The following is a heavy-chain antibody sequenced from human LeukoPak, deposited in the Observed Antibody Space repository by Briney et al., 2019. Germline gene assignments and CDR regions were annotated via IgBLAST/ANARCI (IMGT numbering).Heavy chain of an antibody. J-gene: IGHJ4*02. CDR3: ARLLKVSYYCGSGSYYNVGGSYYFDY. V-gene: IGHV4-39*01. CDR1: GASISSSSYY. Sequence: SETLSLTCTVSGASISSSSYYCGWLRQPPGKGLEWIGSIYYSRNTYYNPSLKSRVTISVDTSKNQFSLKLSSVTAADTAVYYCARLLKVSYYCGSGSYYNVGGSYYFDYWGQGTLVTVSS. D-gene: IGHD3-10*01. CDR2: IYYSRNT.